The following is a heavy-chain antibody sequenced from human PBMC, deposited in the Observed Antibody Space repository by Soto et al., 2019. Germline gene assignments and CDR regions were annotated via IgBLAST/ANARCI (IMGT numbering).Heavy chain of an antibody. J-gene: IGHJ5*02. CDR3: ARESLMDGDSSGWNWFDP. V-gene: IGHV1-18*01. Sequence: QVQLVQSGAEVKKPGASVKVSCKASGYTFTSYGISWVRQAPGQGLEGMGWISAYNGNTNYAHKLQGRVTMTTDPSTSSADMELRSLRSADTAVYDCARESLMDGDSSGWNWFDPWGQGTLVNVSS. D-gene: IGHD6-19*01. CDR2: ISAYNGNT. CDR1: GYTFTSYG.